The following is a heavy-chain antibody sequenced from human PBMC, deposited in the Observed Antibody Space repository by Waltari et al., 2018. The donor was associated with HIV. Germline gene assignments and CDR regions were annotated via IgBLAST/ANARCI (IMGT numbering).Heavy chain of an antibody. Sequence: EVQLVEPRGGLVQQGGPLRVSCAASGLTFRRYRMSWLRPAPRKGLEWVANIKQDGSEKYYVDSVRGRFTISRDNTNNLLYLQMNSLRAEDTAVYYCARFLYAYYDSNDFYRPYYYGMDVWGQGTTVTVSS. CDR2: IKQDGSEK. D-gene: IGHD3-22*01. CDR3: ARFLYAYYDSNDFYRPYYYGMDV. CDR1: GLTFRRYR. J-gene: IGHJ6*02. V-gene: IGHV3-7*01.